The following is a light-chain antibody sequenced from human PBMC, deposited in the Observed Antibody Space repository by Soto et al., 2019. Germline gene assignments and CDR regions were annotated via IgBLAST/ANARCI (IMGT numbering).Light chain of an antibody. Sequence: DIQLTQSPSFLSASVGGRVTITCRASQGINSYLAWYQQKPGKAPKVLIHTASILQSGVPSRFSGSRSGTEFTLTISSLLPEDFATYHCQQLDSFPFTFGQGTRLEIK. CDR3: QQLDSFPFT. CDR1: QGINSY. V-gene: IGKV1-9*01. CDR2: TAS. J-gene: IGKJ5*01.